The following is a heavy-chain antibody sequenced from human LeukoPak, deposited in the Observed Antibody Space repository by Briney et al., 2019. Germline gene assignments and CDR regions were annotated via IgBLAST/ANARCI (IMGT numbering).Heavy chain of an antibody. D-gene: IGHD3-3*01. CDR1: RGSISSYY. CDR2: IYYSGST. J-gene: IGHJ5*02. CDR3: ARDSRTTIFGVVSWWFDP. V-gene: IGHV4-59*01. Sequence: SETLSLTCTVSRGSISSYYWSWIRQPPGQGLEWIGYIYYSGSTNYNPSLKSRVTISVDTSKNQFSLKLSSVTAADTAVYYCARDSRTTIFGVVSWWFDPWGQGTLVTVSS.